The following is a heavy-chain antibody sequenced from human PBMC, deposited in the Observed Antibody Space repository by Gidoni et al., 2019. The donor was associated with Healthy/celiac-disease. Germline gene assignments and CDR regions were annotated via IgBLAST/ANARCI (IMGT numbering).Heavy chain of an antibody. J-gene: IGHJ4*02. CDR1: GGHFSSYA. CDR3: ARDRGYADYYFDY. V-gene: IGHV1-69*06. Sequence: QVQLVQSGAEVQKPGYSVKVSCKASGGHFSSYAISWVRQDPGQGLEWMGGIIPIFGTANYAQKFQGRVTITADKSTSTAYMELSSLRSEDTAVYYCARDRGYADYYFDYWGQGTLVTVSS. CDR2: IIPIFGTA. D-gene: IGHD2-8*01.